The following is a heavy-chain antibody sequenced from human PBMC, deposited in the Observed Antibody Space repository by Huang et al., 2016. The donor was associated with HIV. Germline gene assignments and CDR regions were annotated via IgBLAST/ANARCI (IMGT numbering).Heavy chain of an antibody. CDR3: AAGYDTYYDI. V-gene: IGHV1-24*01. CDR2: FAPEHSET. J-gene: IGHJ3*02. CDR1: GYTLTELS. Sequence: QVQLVQSGAEVKKPGASVKVSCKVSGYTLTELSIHWVRQAPGKGLEWMGGFAPEHSETIYAKNFQGRVTMTEDTSTDTAYMELHSLRPEDTAVYYCAAGYDTYYDIWGQGTMVIASS. D-gene: IGHD2-21*01.